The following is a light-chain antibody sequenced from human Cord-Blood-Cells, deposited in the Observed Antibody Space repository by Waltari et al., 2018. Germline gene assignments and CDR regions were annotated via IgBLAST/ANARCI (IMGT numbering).Light chain of an antibody. CDR2: EGS. CDR1: SSDVGSYNL. CDR3: CAYAGSSTWV. Sequence: QSALTQPASVSGSPGQSITISCTGTSSDVGSYNLVSWYQQHPGKAPKLMIYEGSTRPSGVSNRFSGSKAGNTASLTISGLPAGDEADYYCCAYAGSSTWVFGGGTKLTIL. V-gene: IGLV2-23*01. J-gene: IGLJ3*02.